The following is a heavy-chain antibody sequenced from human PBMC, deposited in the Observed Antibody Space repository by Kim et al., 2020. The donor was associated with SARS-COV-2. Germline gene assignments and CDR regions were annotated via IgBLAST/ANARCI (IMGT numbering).Heavy chain of an antibody. D-gene: IGHD6-19*01. CDR3: ARGDIAMAAED. V-gene: IGHV3-20*03. CDR2: RT. Sequence: RTGYADSVKGRFTIIRDNAKNSRNQQVNSLRAGDTAFYYCARGDIAMAAEDWGRGTLVTVSS. J-gene: IGHJ4*02.